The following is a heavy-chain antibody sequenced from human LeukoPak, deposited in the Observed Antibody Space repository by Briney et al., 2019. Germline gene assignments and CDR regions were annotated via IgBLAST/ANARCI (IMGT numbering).Heavy chain of an antibody. CDR3: ATQQGGFDY. V-gene: IGHV4-61*02. D-gene: IGHD3-16*01. CDR2: IYTSGNT. CDR1: GGSISSGRYY. J-gene: IGHJ4*02. Sequence: SETLSLTCTVSGGSISSGRYYWSWIRQPAGKGLEWIGRIYTSGNTNYNPSLKSRVIISLDTSKNQFSLKLSSVTAADTAVYYCATQQGGFDYWGQGTLVTVSS.